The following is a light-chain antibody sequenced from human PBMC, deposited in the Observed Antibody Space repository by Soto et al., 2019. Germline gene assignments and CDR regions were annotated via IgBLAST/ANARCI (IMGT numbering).Light chain of an antibody. V-gene: IGLV2-14*01. Sequence: QSVLTQPASVSGSPGQSITISCTGTSSDVGGYNYVSWYQQHPGKAPKLMIYEVSNRPSGVSNRFSGSKSGNTASLTISGLQAEDEVDYYCSSYTSSSTLNYVFGTGTKVTVL. J-gene: IGLJ1*01. CDR2: EVS. CDR3: SSYTSSSTLNYV. CDR1: SSDVGGYNY.